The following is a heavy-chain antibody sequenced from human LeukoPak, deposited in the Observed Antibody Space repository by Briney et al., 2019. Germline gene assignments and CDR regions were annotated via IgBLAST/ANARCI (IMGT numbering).Heavy chain of an antibody. V-gene: IGHV4-59*13. D-gene: IGHD6-19*01. J-gene: IGHJ4*01. CDR1: GGSLSRYY. CDR2: IYYSGST. CDR3: ARAGIAVQYDY. Sequence: PSDTLSLMCTVSGGSLSRYYWSWIRQPPGKGLEWIGYIYYSGSTNYHPSLKSRVTISVDTSKNQFSLKLSSVTAADTAVYYCARAGIAVQYDYWGHGTLVTVSS.